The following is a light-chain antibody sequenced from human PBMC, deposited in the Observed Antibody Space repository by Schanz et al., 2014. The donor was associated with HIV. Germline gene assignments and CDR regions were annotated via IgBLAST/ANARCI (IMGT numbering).Light chain of an antibody. CDR3: CSFTSSNTLL. V-gene: IGLV2-14*03. CDR2: DVR. J-gene: IGLJ2*01. Sequence: QSVLTQPASVSGSPGQSITISCPGTSSDVGGYNYPSWYQHPPGKAPKLMIYDVRNRPSGISDRFPASKSGNTASLTISGLQAEDEADYYCCSFTSSNTLLFGGGTKVTVL. CDR1: SSDVGGYNY.